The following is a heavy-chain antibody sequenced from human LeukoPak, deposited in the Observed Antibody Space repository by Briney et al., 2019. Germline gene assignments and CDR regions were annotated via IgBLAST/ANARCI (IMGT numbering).Heavy chain of an antibody. Sequence: PSETLSLTCTVSGGSISSSSYYWGWIRQPPGKGLEWIGSIYYSGSTYYNPSLKSRVTISVDTSKNQFSLKLSSVTAADTAVYYCARDRGSSWYVWFDPWGQGTLVTVSS. CDR3: ARDRGSSWYVWFDP. CDR2: IYYSGST. J-gene: IGHJ5*02. D-gene: IGHD6-13*01. V-gene: IGHV4-39*02. CDR1: GGSISSSSYY.